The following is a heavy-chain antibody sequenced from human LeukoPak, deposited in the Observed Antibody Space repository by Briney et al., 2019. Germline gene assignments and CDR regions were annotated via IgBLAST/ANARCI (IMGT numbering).Heavy chain of an antibody. Sequence: GGSLRLSCAASGITLSHYGVHWVRQAPGRGLEWVAAISYGGIDEFYADSVKGRFTISRDDSKDTLSLQINSLRPEDTAVYYCAANTSPVGFYFGYWGQGTLVTVSS. J-gene: IGHJ4*02. CDR3: AANTSPVGFYFGY. CDR1: GITLSHYG. CDR2: ISYGGIDE. D-gene: IGHD4/OR15-4a*01. V-gene: IGHV3-30*03.